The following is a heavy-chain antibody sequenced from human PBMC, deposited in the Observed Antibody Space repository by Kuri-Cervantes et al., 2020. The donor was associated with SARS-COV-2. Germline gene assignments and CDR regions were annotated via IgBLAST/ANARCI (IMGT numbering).Heavy chain of an antibody. J-gene: IGHJ5*02. CDR1: GDSVSSKIAA. D-gene: IGHD7-27*01. V-gene: IGHV6-1*01. CDR2: TYYRSKWYD. Sequence: LRLSCAISGDSVSSKIAAWNWIRQSPSRGLEWLGGTYYRSKWYDDYAVSVKSRISINPDTSKNQFSLHLNSVTPEDTAVYYCARGTNWPPDGWFDPWGQGTLVTVSS. CDR3: ARGTNWPPDGWFDP.